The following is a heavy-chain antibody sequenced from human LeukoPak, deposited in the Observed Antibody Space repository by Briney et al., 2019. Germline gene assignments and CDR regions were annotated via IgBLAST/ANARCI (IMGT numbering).Heavy chain of an antibody. D-gene: IGHD1-1*01. CDR3: AQSLGSGNWIGNWFDP. CDR1: GGSISSGSHS. V-gene: IGHV4-39*01. CDR2: IYYTGRT. J-gene: IGHJ5*02. Sequence: SETLSLTCTVSGGSISSGSHSWGWIRQPPGKGLEWPGSIYYTGRTYYNPSLESRLTISVDTSKNQFSLKLTSVTAADTAIYYCAQSLGSGNWIGNWFDPWGQGTLVTVSS.